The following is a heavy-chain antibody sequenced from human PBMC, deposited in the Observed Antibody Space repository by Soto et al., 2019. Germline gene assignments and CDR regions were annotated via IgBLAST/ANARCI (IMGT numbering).Heavy chain of an antibody. CDR2: IKSRSGGGTT. CDR1: GFANFSKAW. CDR3: TTGVY. D-gene: IGHD3-10*01. V-gene: IGHV3-15*07. J-gene: IGHJ4*02. Sequence: EVQLVESGGGFVEPGGSLRLSCEASGFANFSKAWMYWVRQAPGKGLEWVGHIKSRSGGGTTGYAAPVQGRFSISRDDSSNTLFLPMNSLKVEDTAFYYCTTGVYWGQGTLATVSS.